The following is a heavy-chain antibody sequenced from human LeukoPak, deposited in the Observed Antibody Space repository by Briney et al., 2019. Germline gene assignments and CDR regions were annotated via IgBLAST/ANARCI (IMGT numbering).Heavy chain of an antibody. V-gene: IGHV4-4*07. CDR1: GGTIRSYC. J-gene: IGHJ6*02. CDR2: IHTNGST. Sequence: PSETLTLSCTVSGGTIRSYCWTWIRQPAGKGLEWIGLIHTNGSTNYNPSLKSRVTMSVDMSKNQFSLKLTSVTAADTAVYYCARDLIAAAGTQAYYYGTEVWGHRNTVTVSS. CDR3: ARDLIAAAGTQAYYYGTEV. D-gene: IGHD6-13*01.